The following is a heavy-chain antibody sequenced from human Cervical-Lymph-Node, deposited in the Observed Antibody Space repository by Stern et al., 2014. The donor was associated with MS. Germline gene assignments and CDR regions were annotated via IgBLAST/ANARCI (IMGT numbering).Heavy chain of an antibody. D-gene: IGHD2-15*01. J-gene: IGHJ2*01. Sequence: QVQLQESGPGLVKPSETLSLTCTVSGGSMKSYHWGWIRQSPGKGLDWIGTIYYSGSTYYNTSLKSRVTISVDSSNTQFSLRLYSGTAADTAVYYCARQGYCSGGSCYYWYFDLWGRGTLVTVSS. CDR3: ARQGYCSGGSCYYWYFDL. V-gene: IGHV4-39*01. CDR1: GGSMKSYH. CDR2: IYYSGST.